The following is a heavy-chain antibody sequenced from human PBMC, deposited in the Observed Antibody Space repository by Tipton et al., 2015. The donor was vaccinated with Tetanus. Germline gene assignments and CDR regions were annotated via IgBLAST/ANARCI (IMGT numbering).Heavy chain of an antibody. CDR3: ARGPSVAYCSGGSCPGWFDP. V-gene: IGHV4-39*07. D-gene: IGHD2-15*01. CDR2: IYYSGST. Sequence: TLSLTCTVSGDSISSRNSYWGWIRQPPGKGLEWVGSIYYSGSTYYNPSLKSRVTISVDTSKNQFSLKLSSVTAADTAVYYCARGPSVAYCSGGSCPGWFDPWGQGTLVTVSS. J-gene: IGHJ5*02. CDR1: GDSISSRNSY.